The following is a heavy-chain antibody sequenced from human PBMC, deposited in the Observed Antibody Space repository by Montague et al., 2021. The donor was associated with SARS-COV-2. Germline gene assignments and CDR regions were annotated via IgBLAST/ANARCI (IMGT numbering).Heavy chain of an antibody. V-gene: IGHV3-21*01. D-gene: IGHD2-15*01. CDR3: AREAAPQYCAGGSCYQPEDF. Sequence: SLSLSCSASGFTLSSFSMNWVRQAPGKGLEWVAIIGSSSSYIYYADSVKGRFTISRDNAKNSLYLQMNSLRGDDTAIYYCAREAAPQYCAGGSCYQPEDFWGQGTQVTVSS. J-gene: IGHJ4*02. CDR1: GFTLSSFS. CDR2: IGSSSSYI.